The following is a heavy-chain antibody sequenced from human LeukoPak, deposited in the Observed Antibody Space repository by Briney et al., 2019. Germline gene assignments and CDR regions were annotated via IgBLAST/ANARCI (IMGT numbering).Heavy chain of an antibody. Sequence: TGGTLRLSCAASEFTFSNYRMSWVRQAPGKGLEWVANIKEDGSEKYYVDSVKGRFTISRDNAENSLYLQMNSRRAEDTAVYYCARDWAGYGGFDYWGQGTLVTVSS. V-gene: IGHV3-7*01. CDR3: ARDWAGYGGFDY. D-gene: IGHD3-16*01. CDR1: EFTFSNYR. J-gene: IGHJ4*02. CDR2: IKEDGSEK.